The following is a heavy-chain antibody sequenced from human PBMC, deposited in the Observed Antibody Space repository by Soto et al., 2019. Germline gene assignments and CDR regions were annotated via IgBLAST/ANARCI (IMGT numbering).Heavy chain of an antibody. D-gene: IGHD5-12*01. CDR3: IGTYSGSSMRFDY. J-gene: IGHJ4*02. Sequence: EVQLVESGGGLVKPGGSLRLSCAASGFTFSNAWMTWVRQAPGKGLEWVGRVKSKTDGGTIDYAAPVKDRVTISRDDSKNTRYLQMNSLKTEDTAVYYCIGTYSGSSMRFDYWGQGTLVTVSS. CDR1: GFTFSNAW. CDR2: VKSKTDGGTI. V-gene: IGHV3-15*01.